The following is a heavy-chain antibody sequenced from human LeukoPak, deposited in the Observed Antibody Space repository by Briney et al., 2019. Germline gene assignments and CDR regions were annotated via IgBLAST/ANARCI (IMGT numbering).Heavy chain of an antibody. CDR2: IYYSGST. J-gene: IGHJ2*01. CDR1: GGSISSYY. Sequence: SETLSLTCTVSGGSISSYYWSWIRQPPGKGLEWIGYIYYSGSTNYNPSLKSRVTISVDTSKNQFSLKLSSVTAADTAAYYCARLTVTRNWYFDLWGRGTLVTVSS. D-gene: IGHD4-17*01. CDR3: ARLTVTRNWYFDL. V-gene: IGHV4-59*08.